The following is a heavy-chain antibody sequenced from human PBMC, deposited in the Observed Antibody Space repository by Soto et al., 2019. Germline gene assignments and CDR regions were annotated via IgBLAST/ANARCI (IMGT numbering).Heavy chain of an antibody. V-gene: IGHV1-18*01. Sequence: ASVKVSCKASGYTFTGYGISWVRQAPGQGLEWMGWISAYNGNTNYAQKLQGRVTMTTDTSTSTAYMELRSLRSDDTAVYYCARDVLLWFGSDGMDVWGQGTTVTVSS. CDR3: ARDVLLWFGSDGMDV. CDR2: ISAYNGNT. D-gene: IGHD3-10*01. CDR1: GYTFTGYG. J-gene: IGHJ6*02.